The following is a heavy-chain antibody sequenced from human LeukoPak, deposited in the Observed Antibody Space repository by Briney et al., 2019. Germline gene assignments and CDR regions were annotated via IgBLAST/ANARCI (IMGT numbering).Heavy chain of an antibody. D-gene: IGHD3-9*01. J-gene: IGHJ6*02. Sequence: SVTVSCKASGGTFSSYAISWVRQAPGQGLEWMGGIIPILGIANYAQKFQGRVTITADKSTSTAYMELSSLRSEDTAVYYCARDQKDILTGYYPQVDYYYGMDVWGQGTTVTISS. V-gene: IGHV1-69*04. CDR3: ARDQKDILTGYYPQVDYYYGMDV. CDR2: IIPILGIA. CDR1: GGTFSSYA.